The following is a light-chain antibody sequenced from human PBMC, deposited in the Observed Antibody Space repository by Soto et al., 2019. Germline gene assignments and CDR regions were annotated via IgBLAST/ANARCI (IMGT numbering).Light chain of an antibody. CDR3: GTWDTSLSNWV. V-gene: IGLV1-51*01. CDR2: DNY. J-gene: IGLJ3*02. CDR1: SSNIGDNY. Sequence: QSVLTQPPSMSAAPGQRVTISCSGTSSNIGDNYVSWYRQLPGTAPELLIYDNYKRPSGIPDRFSGSKSGTSATLGITGLQTGDEAEYYCGTWDTSLSNWVFGGGTKLTVL.